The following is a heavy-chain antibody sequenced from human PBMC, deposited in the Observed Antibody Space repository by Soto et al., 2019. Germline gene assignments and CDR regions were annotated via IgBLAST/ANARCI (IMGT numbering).Heavy chain of an antibody. J-gene: IGHJ3*01. V-gene: IGHV3-23*01. CDR1: GFTFSSFA. CDR3: AKPVFVPTAMVGTLDV. D-gene: IGHD2-2*01. Sequence: GGSLRLSCAASGFTFSSFAMTWVRQAPGKGLEWVSTVSDSGGSTYYADSVKGRFTISRDNYKNTVFLQMNSLRAEDTAVYYCAKPVFVPTAMVGTLDVWGQGTMVTVSS. CDR2: VSDSGGST.